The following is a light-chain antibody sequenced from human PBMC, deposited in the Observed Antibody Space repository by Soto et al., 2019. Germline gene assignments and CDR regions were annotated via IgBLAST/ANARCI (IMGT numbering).Light chain of an antibody. CDR1: SSDVGGYNY. Sequence: QSALTQPASVSGSPGQSITISCTGTSSDVGGYNYVSWYQQHPGKAPKLMIYEVRNRPSGVSDRFSGSRSDSTASLTISGLQAEDEADYYCSSYTSSSTLIFGGGTKLTVL. CDR2: EVR. CDR3: SSYTSSSTLI. V-gene: IGLV2-14*01. J-gene: IGLJ2*01.